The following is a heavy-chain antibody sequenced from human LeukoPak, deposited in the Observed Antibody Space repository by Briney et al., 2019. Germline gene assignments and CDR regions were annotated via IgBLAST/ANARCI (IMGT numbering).Heavy chain of an antibody. CDR1: GFTFSSYA. CDR2: ISGSGGST. D-gene: IGHD5-18*01. V-gene: IGHV3-23*01. J-gene: IGHJ4*02. Sequence: GGSLRLSCAASGFTFSSYAMSWVRQAPGKGLEWVSAISGSGGSTYYADSVKGRFTISRDNSKNTLYLQMNSLRAEDTAVYYCAKSEEIQLWLRGLPSYWGQGTLVTVSS. CDR3: AKSEEIQLWLRGLPSY.